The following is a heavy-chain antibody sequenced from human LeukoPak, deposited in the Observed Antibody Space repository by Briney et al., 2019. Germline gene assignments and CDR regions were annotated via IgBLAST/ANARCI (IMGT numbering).Heavy chain of an antibody. CDR2: ISSSSSYI. Sequence: GGSLRLSCAASGFTFSSYSVNWVRQAPGKGLEWVSSISSSSSYIYYADSVKGRFTISRDSAKNSLYLQMNSLRAEDTAVYYCARDLQGSAAAVSNYWGQGTLVTVSS. CDR3: ARDLQGSAAAVSNY. J-gene: IGHJ4*02. CDR1: GFTFSSYS. V-gene: IGHV3-21*01. D-gene: IGHD6-13*01.